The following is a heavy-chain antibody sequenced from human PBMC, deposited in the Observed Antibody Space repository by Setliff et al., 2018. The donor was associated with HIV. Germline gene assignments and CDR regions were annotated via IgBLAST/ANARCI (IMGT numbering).Heavy chain of an antibody. CDR1: GDSFNFNYYY. CDR2: IYYSGST. V-gene: IGHV4-39*02. D-gene: IGHD2-15*01. Sequence: SETLSLTCTVSGDSFNFNYYYWVWIRQPPGKGLEWIGSIYYSGSTYYNPSLKSLVTISVDTSKNHFSLTLNSLTATDTAVYYCARGLPLRDGFNQRALDIWGHGTRVTVSS. J-gene: IGHJ3*02. CDR3: ARGLPLRDGFNQRALDI.